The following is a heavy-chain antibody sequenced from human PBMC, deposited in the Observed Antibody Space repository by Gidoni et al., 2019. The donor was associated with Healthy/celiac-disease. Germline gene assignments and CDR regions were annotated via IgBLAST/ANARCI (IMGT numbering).Heavy chain of an antibody. V-gene: IGHV3-15*01. J-gene: IGHJ4*02. Sequence: EVQLVESGGGLVKPGGSLRLACAAAGFTFSNAWMSWVRQAPGKGLEWVGRIKSKTDGGTTDYAAPVKGRFTISRDDSKNTLYLQMNSLKTEDTAVYYCTTDSHRGPDSYGIDYWGQGTLVTVSS. CDR3: TTDSHRGPDSYGIDY. D-gene: IGHD5-18*01. CDR1: GFTFSNAW. CDR2: IKSKTDGGTT.